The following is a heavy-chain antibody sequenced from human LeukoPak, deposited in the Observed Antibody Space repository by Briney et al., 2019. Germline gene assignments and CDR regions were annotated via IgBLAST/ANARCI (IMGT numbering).Heavy chain of an antibody. CDR3: ARDRGITMVRGVIDV. J-gene: IGHJ6*02. Sequence: GASVKVSCKAPGGTFSSYAISWVRQAPGQGLEWMGRIIPILGIANYAQKFQGRVTITADKSTSTAYMELSSLRSEDTAVYYCARDRGITMVRGVIDVWGQGTTVTVSS. CDR2: IIPILGIA. D-gene: IGHD3-10*01. CDR1: GGTFSSYA. V-gene: IGHV1-69*04.